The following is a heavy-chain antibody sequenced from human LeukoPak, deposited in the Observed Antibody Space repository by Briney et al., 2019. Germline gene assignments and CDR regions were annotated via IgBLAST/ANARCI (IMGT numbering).Heavy chain of an antibody. J-gene: IGHJ6*03. CDR3: ARGDCSSTSCYRSYYYYMDV. CDR2: IYTSGST. CDR1: GGSISSYY. V-gene: IGHV4-4*07. D-gene: IGHD2-2*02. Sequence: SETLSLTCTVSGGSISSYYWSWIRQPAGKGLKWIGRIYTSGSTNYNPSLKSRVTMSVDTSKNQFSLKLSSVTAADTAVYYCARGDCSSTSCYRSYYYYMDVWGKGTTVTVSS.